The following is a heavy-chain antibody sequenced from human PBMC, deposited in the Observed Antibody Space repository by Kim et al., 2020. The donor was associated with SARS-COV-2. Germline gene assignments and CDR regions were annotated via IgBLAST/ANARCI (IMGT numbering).Heavy chain of an antibody. D-gene: IGHD2-15*01. Sequence: SVKVSCKASGGTFSSYAISWVRQAPGQGLEWMGGIIPIFGTANYAQKFQGRVTITADESTSTAYMELSSLRSEDTAVYYCARGYCSGGSCYNVFDYWGQGTLVTVSS. J-gene: IGHJ4*02. CDR1: GGTFSSYA. CDR3: ARGYCSGGSCYNVFDY. CDR2: IIPIFGTA. V-gene: IGHV1-69*13.